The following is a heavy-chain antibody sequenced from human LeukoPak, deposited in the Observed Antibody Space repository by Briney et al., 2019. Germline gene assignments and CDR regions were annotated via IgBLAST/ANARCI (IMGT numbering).Heavy chain of an antibody. Sequence: SETLSLTCTVSGGSISSSSYYWGWIRQSPGKGLEWIGYIYYTGTSYNPSLKSRVTISADTSKNQFSLKLISVTAADTAVYYCASRKLGNDYWGQGTLVTVSS. V-gene: IGHV4-61*05. D-gene: IGHD7-27*01. CDR1: GGSISSSSYY. CDR3: ASRKLGNDY. CDR2: IYYTGT. J-gene: IGHJ4*02.